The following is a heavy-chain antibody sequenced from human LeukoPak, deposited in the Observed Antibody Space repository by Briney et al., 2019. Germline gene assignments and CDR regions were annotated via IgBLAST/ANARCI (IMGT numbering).Heavy chain of an antibody. CDR3: ARRGDGGRSFDY. Sequence: GGSLRLSCAASGFNVSNNYMTWVRQAPGKGLEWVSLIYSSGSTYYADSVKGRFTISRDNSKNTLYLQVSSLRAEDTAVYYCARRGDGGRSFDYWGQGTLVTVSS. V-gene: IGHV3-53*01. CDR2: IYSSGST. CDR1: GFNVSNNY. D-gene: IGHD4-23*01. J-gene: IGHJ4*02.